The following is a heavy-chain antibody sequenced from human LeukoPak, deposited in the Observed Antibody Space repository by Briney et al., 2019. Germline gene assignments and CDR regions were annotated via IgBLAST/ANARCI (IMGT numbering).Heavy chain of an antibody. CDR3: ARESHSAFDI. Sequence: GGSLRLSCAASGFSFSSYWMSWVRQAPGRGLEWVANMDQVGSEKYYADSVKGRFTISRDYPKNSLYLQMNSLRAEDTAVYYCARESHSAFDIWGQGTMVTVSS. J-gene: IGHJ3*02. CDR1: GFSFSSYW. CDR2: MDQVGSEK. V-gene: IGHV3-7*01. D-gene: IGHD2-15*01.